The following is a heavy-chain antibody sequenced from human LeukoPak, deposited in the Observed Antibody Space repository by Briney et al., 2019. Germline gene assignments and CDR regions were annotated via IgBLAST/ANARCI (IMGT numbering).Heavy chain of an antibody. CDR1: GFTFSSYA. CDR2: MDPTGSQK. Sequence: GGSLRLSCAASGFTFSSYAMHWVRQAPGKGLEWVANMDPTGSQKRYVDSVRGRFTISKDNPGASLYLDMHSLRAEDTAIYYCAIWTSGNYWGQGTLVTVSS. J-gene: IGHJ4*02. D-gene: IGHD1-1*01. V-gene: IGHV3-7*01. CDR3: AIWTSGNY.